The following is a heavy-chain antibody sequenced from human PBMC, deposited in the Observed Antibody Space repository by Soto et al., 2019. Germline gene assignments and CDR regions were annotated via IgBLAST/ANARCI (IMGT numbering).Heavy chain of an antibody. J-gene: IGHJ6*02. D-gene: IGHD3-10*01. CDR1: GGSISSGEYY. V-gene: IGHV4-30-4*01. CDR3: ASFYGSGSYYTFNYYYGMDV. Sequence: SETLSLTCTVSGGSISSGEYYWSWIRQPPGKGLEWIGYIYYSGSTYYNPSLKSRVTISVDTSKNQFSLKLSSVTAADTAVYYCASFYGSGSYYTFNYYYGMDVWGQGTTVTVSS. CDR2: IYYSGST.